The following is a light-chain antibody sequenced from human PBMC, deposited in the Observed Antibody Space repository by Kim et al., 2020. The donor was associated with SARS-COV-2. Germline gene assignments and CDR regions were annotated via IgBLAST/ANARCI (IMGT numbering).Light chain of an antibody. CDR2: GAS. V-gene: IGKV3-15*01. CDR3: QQYSNWPPWT. CDR1: QSVSNN. J-gene: IGKJ1*01. Sequence: SPGERATLSCRASQSVSNNLAWYQQKPGQAPRLLSYGASTRATGIPARFSGSGSGTEFTLTISSLQSEDFAVYYCQQYSNWPPWTFGQGTKVDIK.